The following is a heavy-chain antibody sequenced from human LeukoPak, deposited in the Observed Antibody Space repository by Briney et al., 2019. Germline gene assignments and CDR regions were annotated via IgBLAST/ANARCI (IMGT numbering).Heavy chain of an antibody. Sequence: GGSLRLSCAASGFTFSNYWMSWVRQAPGNGLEWVANIKQDGSEKYYVDSVKGRFTISRDNAKNSLYLQMNSLRAEVTAVYYCARVPYYYGMDVWGQGTTVTVSS. V-gene: IGHV3-7*01. CDR1: GFTFSNYW. J-gene: IGHJ6*02. CDR3: ARVPYYYGMDV. CDR2: IKQDGSEK.